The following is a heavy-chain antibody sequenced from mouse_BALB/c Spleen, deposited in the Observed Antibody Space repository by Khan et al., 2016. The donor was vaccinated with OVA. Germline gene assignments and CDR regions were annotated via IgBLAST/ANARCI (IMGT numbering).Heavy chain of an antibody. D-gene: IGHD1-1*02. CDR3: ASGGYWYFAV. J-gene: IGHJ1*01. CDR2: INTYTEEP. CDR1: GYTFTNYG. Sequence: QIQLVQSGPELKKPGETVKISCKASGYTFTNYGMNWVKQAPGKGLKWMGWINTYTEEPTYADDFKGRFAFSLETSASTAYLQINNLKNEDTATYFCASGGYWYFAVWGAGTTVTVSS. V-gene: IGHV9-3-1*01.